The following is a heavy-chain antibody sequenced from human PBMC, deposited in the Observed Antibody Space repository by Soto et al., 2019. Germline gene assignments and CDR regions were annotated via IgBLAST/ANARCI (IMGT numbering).Heavy chain of an antibody. CDR2: IYYRGST. J-gene: IGHJ5*02. CDR1: GGSISSDY. V-gene: IGHV4-59*01. Sequence: PSETLSLTCTVSGGSISSDYWSWIRQPPGKGLEWIGYIYYRGSTKYNPSLKSRVTISVDTSKNQFSLKLSSVTAADTAVYYCARETIFGVVNWFDPWGQGTVVTVSS. D-gene: IGHD3-3*01. CDR3: ARETIFGVVNWFDP.